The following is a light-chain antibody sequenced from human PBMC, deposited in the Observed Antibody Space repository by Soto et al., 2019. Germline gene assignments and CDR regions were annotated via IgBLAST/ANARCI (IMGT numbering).Light chain of an antibody. CDR2: GNS. CDR1: SSNIGAGYD. J-gene: IGLJ2*01. Sequence: QSVLTQPPSVSGAPGQRVTISCTGSSSNIGAGYDVHWYQQLPGTAPKLLIYGNSNRPSGVPVRFSGSKSGTSASLAIAGLQAEDEADYYCQSDDSSLSGKDVVFGGGTKLTVL. CDR3: QSDDSSLSGKDVV. V-gene: IGLV1-40*01.